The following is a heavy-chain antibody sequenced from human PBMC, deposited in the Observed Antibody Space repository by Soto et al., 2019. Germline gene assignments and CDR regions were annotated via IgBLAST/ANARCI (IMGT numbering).Heavy chain of an antibody. CDR2: IKEDGSQK. Sequence: EVQLVESGGVLVQPGGSLRLSCEVSGFSFSDYWMSWVRQAPGEGLEWVASIKEDGSQKSYVDSVKGRFTISRDNPKNSLYLQMDSLRAEDTAIYYCARKYSGLDYWGQGTLVTVSS. V-gene: IGHV3-7*01. J-gene: IGHJ4*02. CDR1: GFSFSDYW. D-gene: IGHD5-12*01. CDR3: ARKYSGLDY.